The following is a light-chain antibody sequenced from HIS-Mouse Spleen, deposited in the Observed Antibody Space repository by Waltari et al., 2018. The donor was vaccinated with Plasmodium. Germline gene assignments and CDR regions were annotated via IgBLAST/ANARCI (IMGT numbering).Light chain of an antibody. CDR2: DVS. Sequence: QSALTQPASVSGSPGQPIPISCTGTSSDVGGYNYVSWYQQHPRKAPKLMIYDVSNRPSGVSNRFSGSKSGNTASLTISGLQAEDEADYYCSSYTSSSTWVFGGETKLTVL. V-gene: IGLV2-14*03. CDR3: SSYTSSSTWV. J-gene: IGLJ3*02. CDR1: SSDVGGYNY.